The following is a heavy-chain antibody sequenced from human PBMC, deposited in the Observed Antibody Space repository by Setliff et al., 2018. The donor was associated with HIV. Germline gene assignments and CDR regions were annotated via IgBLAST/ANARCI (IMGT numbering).Heavy chain of an antibody. Sequence: GGSLRLSCAASEFTFSSYWMHWVRQAPGKGLVWVSRLNTDGSSTKYADSVKGRFTISRDNAKNTLYLQMDSLRGEDTAVYYCARGYYGSDAFDIWGQGTMVTVSS. J-gene: IGHJ3*02. CDR1: EFTFSSYW. V-gene: IGHV3-74*03. CDR2: LNTDGSST. D-gene: IGHD3-10*01. CDR3: ARGYYGSDAFDI.